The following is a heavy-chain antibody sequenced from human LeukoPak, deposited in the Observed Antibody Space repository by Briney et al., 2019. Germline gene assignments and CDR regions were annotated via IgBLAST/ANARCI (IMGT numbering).Heavy chain of an antibody. Sequence: PSETLSLTCTVSGGSISSSSYYWGWIRQPPGKGLEWIGEINHSGSTNYNPSLKSRVTISVDTSKNQFSLKLSSVTAADTAVYYCARYTYCSGGSCYLDYWGQGTLVTVSS. CDR2: INHSGST. CDR1: GGSISSSSYY. V-gene: IGHV4-39*07. CDR3: ARYTYCSGGSCYLDY. J-gene: IGHJ4*02. D-gene: IGHD2-15*01.